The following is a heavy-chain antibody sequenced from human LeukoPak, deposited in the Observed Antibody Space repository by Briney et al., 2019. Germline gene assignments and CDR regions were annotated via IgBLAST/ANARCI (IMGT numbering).Heavy chain of an antibody. D-gene: IGHD1-26*01. CDR1: GGSISSSGYY. CDR3: ARHQYGGSYSDFFDY. Sequence: SETLSLTCTVSGGSISSSGYYWGWIRQPPGKGLEWIGSIYYSGGTYYNPSLKSRVTISVDTSKNQFSLRLSSVTAADTAVYYCARHQYGGSYSDFFDYWGQGTLVTVSS. CDR2: IYYSGGT. V-gene: IGHV4-39*01. J-gene: IGHJ4*02.